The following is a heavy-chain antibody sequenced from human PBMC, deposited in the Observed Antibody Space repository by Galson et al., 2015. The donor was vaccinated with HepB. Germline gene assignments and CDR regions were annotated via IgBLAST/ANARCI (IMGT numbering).Heavy chain of an antibody. V-gene: IGHV1-18*01. CDR3: ARGALVVAIGATQNNWFGP. D-gene: IGHD2-15*01. CDR2: ISPYNRHT. CDR1: GYTFSTYS. Sequence: SVKVSCKXSGYTFSTYSITWVRQAPGQGLEWLGWISPYNRHTNYAQKLQGRVTMTTDTATSTAVMELSSLRSDDTAVYYCARGALVVAIGATQNNWFGPWGQGTLVTVSS. J-gene: IGHJ5*02.